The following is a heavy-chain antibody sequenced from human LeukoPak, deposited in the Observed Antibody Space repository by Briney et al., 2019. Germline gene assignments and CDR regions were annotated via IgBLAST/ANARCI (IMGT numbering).Heavy chain of an antibody. Sequence: PGGSLRLSCVASGFNLNSRWMDWVRQAPGKGLEWVANIKEDGSEKNYADSVKGRFSISRDNAENSLHLQMNSLRVEDTAVYYCAREYWYFDLWGRGTLVTVSS. CDR2: IKEDGSEK. J-gene: IGHJ2*01. V-gene: IGHV3-7*01. CDR1: GFNLNSRW. CDR3: AREYWYFDL.